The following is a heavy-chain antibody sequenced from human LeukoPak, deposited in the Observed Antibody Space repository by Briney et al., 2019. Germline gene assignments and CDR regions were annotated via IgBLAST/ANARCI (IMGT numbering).Heavy chain of an antibody. CDR1: GFPFSDYD. CDR2: ISGLSTHI. J-gene: IGHJ4*02. D-gene: IGHD3-16*01. V-gene: IGHV3-69-1*02. CDR3: GRAFPPLRTSSAGDL. Sequence: PGGSLRLSCSASGFPFSDYDMNWVRPAPGKGLEWVSSISGLSTHIYYGDSVRGRFSISRDNAKNSVYLQMNSLGVEDTAIYYCGRAFPPLRTSSAGDLWGQGILVTVSS.